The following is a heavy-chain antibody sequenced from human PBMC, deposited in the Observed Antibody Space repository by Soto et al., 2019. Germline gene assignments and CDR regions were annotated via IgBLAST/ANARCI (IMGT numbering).Heavy chain of an antibody. CDR1: GFTFSDHY. J-gene: IGHJ4*02. V-gene: IGHV3-72*01. CDR3: ARAHCVESGAGGCFDH. CDR2: SRNKANSSST. D-gene: IGHD2-21*02. Sequence: EVQLGESGGGLVQPGGSLSLSCATSGFTFSDHYLDWVRQVPGKGLEWLGRSRNKANSSSTEYAASLKGRCSISRDDSKTSVYLQMNGLGPEDTAVYYCARAHCVESGAGGCFDHWGQGALVTVSS.